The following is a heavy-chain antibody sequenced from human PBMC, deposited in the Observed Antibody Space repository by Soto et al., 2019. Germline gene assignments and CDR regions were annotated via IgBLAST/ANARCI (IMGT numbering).Heavy chain of an antibody. D-gene: IGHD3-16*01. Sequence: QVHLVQSGVEVKTPGASVKVSCQASGYTFFTYDISWVRQAPGQGLEWMGWISTYSGDTKYAQKFQGRVTMTTDTARNTAYLELRSLRSGDTAVYYCTIHHVPTKSESWFNPLGQGTLVTVSS. J-gene: IGHJ5*02. V-gene: IGHV1-18*01. CDR2: ISTYSGDT. CDR3: TIHHVPTKSESWFNP. CDR1: GYTFFTYD.